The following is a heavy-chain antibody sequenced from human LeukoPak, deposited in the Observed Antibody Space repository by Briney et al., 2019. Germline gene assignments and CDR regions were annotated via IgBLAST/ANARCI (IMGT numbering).Heavy chain of an antibody. CDR3: ARDRGKALRYFDWSYGMDV. V-gene: IGHV3-33*01. CDR2: IWYDGSNK. CDR1: GFTFSSYG. Sequence: GGSLRLSCAASGFTFSSYGMHWVRQAPGKGLEWVAVIWYDGSNKYYADSVKGRFTISRDNSKNTLYLQMNSLRAEDTAVYYCARDRGKALRYFDWSYGMDVWGQGTTVTVSS. D-gene: IGHD3-9*01. J-gene: IGHJ6*02.